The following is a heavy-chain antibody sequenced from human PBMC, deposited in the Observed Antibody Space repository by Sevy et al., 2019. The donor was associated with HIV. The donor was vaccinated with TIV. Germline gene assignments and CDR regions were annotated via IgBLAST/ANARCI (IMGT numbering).Heavy chain of an antibody. D-gene: IGHD3-3*02. V-gene: IGHV3-23*01. Sequence: GESLKISCTASEFTFSSHAVSWVRQAPGKGLEWVSAISGNGGNTHYADSVRGRFTISRDNFKNTLYLQMNSLRAEDTALYYCARDGRGISAFDIWGQGTMVTVSS. J-gene: IGHJ3*02. CDR3: ARDGRGISAFDI. CDR1: EFTFSSHA. CDR2: ISGNGGNT.